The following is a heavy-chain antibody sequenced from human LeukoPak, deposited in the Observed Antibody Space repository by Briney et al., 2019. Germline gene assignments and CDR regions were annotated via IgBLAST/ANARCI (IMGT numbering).Heavy chain of an antibody. J-gene: IGHJ3*02. CDR1: GGSISSSSYY. D-gene: IGHD3-3*01. CDR2: IYYSGST. CDR3: ARRAPPVLRFLEWLLVDAFDI. V-gene: IGHV4-39*01. Sequence: SETLSLTCTVSGGSISSSSYYWGWIRQPPGTGLEWIGSIYYSGSTYYNPSLKSRVTISVDTSKNQFSLKLSSVTAADTAVYYCARRAPPVLRFLEWLLVDAFDIWGQGTMVTVSS.